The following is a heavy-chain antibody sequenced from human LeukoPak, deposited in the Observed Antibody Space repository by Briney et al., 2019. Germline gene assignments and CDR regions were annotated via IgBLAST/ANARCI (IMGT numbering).Heavy chain of an antibody. CDR1: GGSISDYY. CDR2: IDYSGST. J-gene: IGHJ6*03. Sequence: SETLSLTCTVSGGSISDYYWSWIRQPPGKGLEWIGNIDYSGSTNYNPSLKSRVTISVDTSKNQFSLKLSSVTAADTAVYYCARGGDYDYVWGTRGYMDVWGKGTTVTVSS. CDR3: ARGGDYDYVWGTRGYMDV. D-gene: IGHD3-16*01. V-gene: IGHV4-59*01.